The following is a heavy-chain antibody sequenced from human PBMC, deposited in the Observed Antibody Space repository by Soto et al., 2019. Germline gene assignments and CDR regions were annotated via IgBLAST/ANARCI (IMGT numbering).Heavy chain of an antibody. CDR1: GFTFSNAW. Sequence: EVQLVESGGGLVKPGGSLRLSCAASGFTFSNAWMTWVRQAPGKGLEWVSRIKSKADGGTTDYAAPVKGRFTISRDDSENTLYLQMKNLKTEDTAVYYCTTDRGVLIPAAMGFDYWGQGTLVTVSS. V-gene: IGHV3-15*01. D-gene: IGHD2-2*01. CDR2: IKSKADGGTT. CDR3: TTDRGVLIPAAMGFDY. J-gene: IGHJ4*01.